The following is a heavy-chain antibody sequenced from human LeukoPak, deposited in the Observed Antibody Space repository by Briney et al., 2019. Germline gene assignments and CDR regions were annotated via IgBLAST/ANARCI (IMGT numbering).Heavy chain of an antibody. CDR1: GGSFSGYY. V-gene: IGHV4-34*01. D-gene: IGHD1-26*01. CDR2: INHSGST. J-gene: IGHJ3*02. CDR3: ARLRILVGAYDALDI. Sequence: SETLSLTCVVYGGSFSGYYWRWIRQPPGKGLEWIGEINHSGSTYYNPSLKSRVTISVDTSKNQFSLKLSSVTAADTAVYYCARLRILVGAYDALDIWGQGTMVTVSS.